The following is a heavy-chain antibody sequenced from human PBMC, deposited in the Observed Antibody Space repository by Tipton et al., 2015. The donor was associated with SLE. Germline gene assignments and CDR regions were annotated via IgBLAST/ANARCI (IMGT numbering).Heavy chain of an antibody. CDR2: IYPGDSDT. J-gene: IGHJ6*02. D-gene: IGHD2-15*01. CDR3: ARHWDIIVTNRFYYYGMDV. CDR1: GFTVSNNY. V-gene: IGHV5-51*01. Sequence: QLVQSGGGLVQPGGSLRLSCAASGFTVSNNYMYWVRQAPGKGLEWVGIIYPGDSDTIYSPSFQGQVTISADKSINTAYLQWSNLKASDTAMYYCARHWDIIVTNRFYYYGMDVWGQGTMVTVSS.